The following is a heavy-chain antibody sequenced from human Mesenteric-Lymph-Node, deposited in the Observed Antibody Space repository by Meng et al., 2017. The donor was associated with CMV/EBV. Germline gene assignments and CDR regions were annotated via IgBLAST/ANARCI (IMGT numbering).Heavy chain of an antibody. CDR3: ARFAMVRGPFDY. CDR2: IYSGGSST. Sequence: GGSLRLSCVASGFHFSSYEMNWVRQAPGKGLEWVSVIYSGGSSTYYADSVKGRFTISRDNSKNTLYLQMNSLRAEDTAVYYCARFAMVRGPFDYWGQGTLVTVSS. J-gene: IGHJ4*02. V-gene: IGHV3-23*03. D-gene: IGHD3-10*01. CDR1: GFHFSSYE.